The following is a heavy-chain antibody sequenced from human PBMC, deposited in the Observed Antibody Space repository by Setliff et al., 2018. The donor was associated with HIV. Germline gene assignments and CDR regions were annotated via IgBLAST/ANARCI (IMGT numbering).Heavy chain of an antibody. D-gene: IGHD3-3*01. CDR3: AKGNFGAAIRLQAFDL. CDR1: GFTFSSYA. V-gene: IGHV3-23*01. CDR2: IGGSGGST. Sequence: GGSLRLSCAASGFTFSSYAMNWVRQAPGKGLEWVSVIGGSGGSTYYADSVKGRFTISRDNSKNTLYLQMNSLRAEDTAVYYCAKGNFGAAIRLQAFDLWGRGTKVTVSS. J-gene: IGHJ3*01.